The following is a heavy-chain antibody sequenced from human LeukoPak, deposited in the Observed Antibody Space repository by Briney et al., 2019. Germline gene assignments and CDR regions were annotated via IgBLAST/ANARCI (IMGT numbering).Heavy chain of an antibody. Sequence: SETLSLNCTVSGRPISSYYWSWIRQPPGKGLEWIGYIYYSGSTNYNPSLKSRVTISVDTTKNQFSLKLSSVTAADTAVYYCARYITIFDYWGQGTLVTVSS. D-gene: IGHD3-3*01. CDR2: IYYSGST. CDR1: GRPISSYY. J-gene: IGHJ4*02. V-gene: IGHV4-59*01. CDR3: ARYITIFDY.